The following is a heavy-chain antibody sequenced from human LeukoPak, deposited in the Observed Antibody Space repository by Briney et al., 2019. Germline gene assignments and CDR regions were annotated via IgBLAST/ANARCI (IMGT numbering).Heavy chain of an antibody. D-gene: IGHD3-3*01. CDR3: ARGGRSTIFGLRPYYFDY. Sequence: PSETLPLTCAVYGGSFSGYYWSWIRQPPGKGLEWIGEINHSGSTNYNPSLKSRVTISVDTSKNQFSLKLSSVTAADTAVYYCARGGRSTIFGLRPYYFDYWGQGTLVTVSS. J-gene: IGHJ4*02. CDR1: GGSFSGYY. CDR2: INHSGST. V-gene: IGHV4-34*01.